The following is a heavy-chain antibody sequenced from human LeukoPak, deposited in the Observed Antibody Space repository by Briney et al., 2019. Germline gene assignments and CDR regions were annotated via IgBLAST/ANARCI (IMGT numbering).Heavy chain of an antibody. CDR2: IYYGGSA. J-gene: IGHJ5*02. CDR3: ARQPNIVVVDNWFDP. Sequence: SDTLSLTCTVSGGSIISSGFYWGWIRQPPGKGLEWIGNIYYGGSAYYNPSLKSRVTISVDTSKNQFSLKLSSVTAADTAVYYCARQPNIVVVDNWFDPWGQGTLVAVSS. CDR1: GGSIISSGFY. V-gene: IGHV4-39*07. D-gene: IGHD2-15*01.